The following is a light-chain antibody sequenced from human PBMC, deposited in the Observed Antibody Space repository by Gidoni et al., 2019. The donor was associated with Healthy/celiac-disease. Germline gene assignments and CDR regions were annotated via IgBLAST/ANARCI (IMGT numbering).Light chain of an antibody. V-gene: IGKV3-11*01. CDR1: QSVSSY. CDR2: DAS. CDR3: QQRSNWPPVT. J-gene: IGKJ3*01. Sequence: EIVLTQSPATLSFSPGESATLSCRASQSVSSYLAWYQQKPGQAPRLLIYDASNRATGIPARFSGSGSGTDFTLTISSLEPEDFAVYYCQQRSNWPPVTFXPXTKVDIK.